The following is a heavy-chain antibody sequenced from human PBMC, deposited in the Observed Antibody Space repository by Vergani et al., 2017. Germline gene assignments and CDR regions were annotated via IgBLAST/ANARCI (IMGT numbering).Heavy chain of an antibody. CDR3: AKSHDYYYGSGTN. CDR1: GFTFSSYA. D-gene: IGHD3-10*01. V-gene: IGHV3-23*01. J-gene: IGHJ4*02. CDR2: ISGSGGST. Sequence: EVQLLESGGGLVQPGGSLRLSCAASGFTFSSYAMSWVRQAPGKGLEWVSAISGSGGSTYYADSVKGRFTISRDNSKNTLYLQMNSLRAKDTAVYYCAKSHDYYYGSGTNWGQGTLVTVSS.